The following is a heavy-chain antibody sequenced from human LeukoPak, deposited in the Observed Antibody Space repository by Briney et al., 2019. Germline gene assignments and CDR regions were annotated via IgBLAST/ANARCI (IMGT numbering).Heavy chain of an antibody. Sequence: RGESLKISCKGSGYSFTSYWIGWVCQMPGKGLEWMGIIYPGDSDTRYSPSFQGQVTISADKSISTAYLQWSSLKASDTAMYYCARSFIAAAFYLPFDYFDYWGQGTLVTVSS. CDR3: ARSFIAAAFYLPFDYFDY. J-gene: IGHJ4*02. V-gene: IGHV5-51*01. D-gene: IGHD6-13*01. CDR1: GYSFTSYW. CDR2: IYPGDSDT.